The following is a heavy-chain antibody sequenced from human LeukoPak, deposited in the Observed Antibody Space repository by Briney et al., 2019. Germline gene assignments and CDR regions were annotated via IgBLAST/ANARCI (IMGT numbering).Heavy chain of an antibody. CDR2: IYYSGST. CDR3: ASGRFLDAFDI. D-gene: IGHD3-3*01. V-gene: IGHV4-59*01. Sequence: SETLSLTCTVSGGSISSYYWSWIRQPPGKGLEWIGYIYYSGSTKYKPSLKSRATISVDTSKNQFSLKLSSVTAADTAVYYCASGRFLDAFDIWGQGTMVTVSS. J-gene: IGHJ3*02. CDR1: GGSISSYY.